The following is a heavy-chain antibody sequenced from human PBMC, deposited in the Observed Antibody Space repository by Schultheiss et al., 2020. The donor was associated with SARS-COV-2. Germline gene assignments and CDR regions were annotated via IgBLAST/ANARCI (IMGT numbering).Heavy chain of an antibody. Sequence: SQTLSLTCAVYGGSFSAYYWSWIRQPPGKGLEWIGEINHSGSTNYNPSLKSRVTISVDTSKNQFSLKLSSVTAADTAVYYCARGRGGPLGNYMDVWGKGTTVTVSS. CDR3: ARGRGGPLGNYMDV. CDR2: INHSGST. V-gene: IGHV4-34*01. J-gene: IGHJ6*03. CDR1: GGSFSAYY. D-gene: IGHD1-26*01.